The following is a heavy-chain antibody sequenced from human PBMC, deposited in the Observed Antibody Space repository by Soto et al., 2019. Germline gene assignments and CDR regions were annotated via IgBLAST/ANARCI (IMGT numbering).Heavy chain of an antibody. D-gene: IGHD4-17*01. V-gene: IGHV4-31*03. CDR3: ARYGDYGSDGYYYGMDV. CDR1: GGSISSGGYY. Sequence: QVQLQESGPGLVKPSQTLSLTCTVSGGSISSGGYYWSWIRQHPGKGLEWIGYIYYSGSTYYNPSLKSRVTISVDTSKNQFFLKLSSVTAADTAVYYCARYGDYGSDGYYYGMDVWGQGTTVTVSS. CDR2: IYYSGST. J-gene: IGHJ6*02.